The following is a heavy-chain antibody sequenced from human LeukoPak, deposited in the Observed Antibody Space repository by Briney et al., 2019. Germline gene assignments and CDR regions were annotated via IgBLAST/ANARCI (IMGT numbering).Heavy chain of an antibody. Sequence: SETLSLTCTVSGGSISSGDYYWSWIRQPPGKGLEWIGYIYYSGSTYYYNPSLKSRVSISVDTSKNQFSLKLSSVTAADTAVYYCARPVMDYDSSGYLRPHAFDIWGQGTMVTASS. V-gene: IGHV4-30-4*01. CDR2: IYYSGSTY. CDR1: GGSISSGDYY. J-gene: IGHJ3*02. D-gene: IGHD3-22*01. CDR3: ARPVMDYDSSGYLRPHAFDI.